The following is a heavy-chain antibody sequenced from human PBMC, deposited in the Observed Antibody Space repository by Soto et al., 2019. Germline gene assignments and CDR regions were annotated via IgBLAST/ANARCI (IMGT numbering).Heavy chain of an antibody. CDR2: ISGSGGST. D-gene: IGHD3-16*02. CDR1: GFTFSSYA. CDR3: AKSPAGSEPYDYIWGSYRFHWFDP. Sequence: GGSLRLSCAASGFTFSSYAMSWVRQAPGKGLEWVSAISGSGGSTYYADSVKGRFTFSRDNSKNTLYLQMNSLRAEDTAVYYFAKSPAGSEPYDYIWGSYRFHWFDPWGQGTLVTVSS. V-gene: IGHV3-23*01. J-gene: IGHJ5*02.